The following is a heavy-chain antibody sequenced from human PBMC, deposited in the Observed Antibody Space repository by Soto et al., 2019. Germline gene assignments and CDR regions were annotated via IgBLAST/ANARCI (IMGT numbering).Heavy chain of an antibody. CDR2: INTNTGNP. CDR3: ARDYVAVAGTGWFDP. V-gene: IGHV7-4-1*01. D-gene: IGHD6-19*01. J-gene: IGHJ5*02. CDR1: GGAFSSYA. Sequence: ASVKVSCKASGGAFSSYAISWVRQAPGQGLEWMGWINTNTGNPTYAQGFTGRFVFSLDTSVSTAYLQICSLKAEDTAVYYCARDYVAVAGTGWFDPWGQGTLVTVSS.